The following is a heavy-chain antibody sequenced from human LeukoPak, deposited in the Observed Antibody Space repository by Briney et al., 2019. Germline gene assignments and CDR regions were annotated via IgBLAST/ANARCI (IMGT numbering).Heavy chain of an antibody. D-gene: IGHD6-13*01. J-gene: IGHJ1*01. Sequence: ASETLSLTCAVCGGSFSGYYWSWIRQPPGKGLEWIGEINHSGSTNYNPSLKSRVTISVDTSKNQFSLKLSSVTAADTAVYYCARPGYSSSWYGKYFQHWGQGTLVTVSS. CDR2: INHSGST. CDR1: GGSFSGYY. V-gene: IGHV4-34*01. CDR3: ARPGYSSSWYGKYFQH.